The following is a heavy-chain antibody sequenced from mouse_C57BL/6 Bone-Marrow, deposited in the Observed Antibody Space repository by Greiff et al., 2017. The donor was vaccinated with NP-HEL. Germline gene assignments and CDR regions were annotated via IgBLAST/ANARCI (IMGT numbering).Heavy chain of an antibody. D-gene: IGHD2-3*01. J-gene: IGHJ2*01. Sequence: VQRVESGAELARPGASVKMSCKASGYTFTSYTMHWVKQRPGQGLEWIGYINPSSGYTKYNQKFKDKATLTADKSSSTAYMQLSSLTSEDSAVYYCARGGLLLDYWGQGTTLTVSS. CDR3: ARGGLLLDY. CDR2: INPSSGYT. CDR1: GYTFTSYT. V-gene: IGHV1-4*01.